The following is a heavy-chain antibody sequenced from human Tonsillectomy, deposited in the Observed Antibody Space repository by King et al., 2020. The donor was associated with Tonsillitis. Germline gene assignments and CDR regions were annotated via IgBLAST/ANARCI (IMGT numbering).Heavy chain of an antibody. CDR1: GFTFSSYY. J-gene: IGHJ4*02. D-gene: IGHD1-1*01. CDR3: ALRPLGRIPRTGPFDY. CDR2: ISGSGGST. Sequence: QLVQSGGGLVQPGGSLRLSCAASGFTFSSYYLSWVRQAPGKGLEWVSAISGSGGSTYYADSVKGRFTISGDNSKNTLYLQMNSLRAEDTAVYYCALRPLGRIPRTGPFDYWGQGTLVTVSS. V-gene: IGHV3-23*04.